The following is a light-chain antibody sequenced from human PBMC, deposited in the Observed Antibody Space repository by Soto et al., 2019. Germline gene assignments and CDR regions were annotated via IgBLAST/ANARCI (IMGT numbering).Light chain of an antibody. CDR1: SSDVGGYNY. CDR2: EVN. V-gene: IGLV2-8*01. Sequence: QSVLTQPPSASGSPGQSVTISCTGTSSDVGGYNYVSWYQQHPGKVPKLMVYEVNKRPSGVPDRFDCSKSGNTASLTVSGLHAEDESDYYCTSYAGGNKVFGTGTKLTVL. CDR3: TSYAGGNKV. J-gene: IGLJ1*01.